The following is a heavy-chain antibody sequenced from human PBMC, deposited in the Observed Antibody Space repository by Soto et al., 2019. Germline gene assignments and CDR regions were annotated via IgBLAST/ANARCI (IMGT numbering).Heavy chain of an antibody. V-gene: IGHV1-18*01. D-gene: IGHD3-10*01. J-gene: IGHJ4*02. Sequence: ASVKVSCKGSGYTFTAYTIIWVRQAPGQGLEWMGWISPNNGDTGSAQSLQGRLTMTTDTSTAKVYMELRGLTSDDTAVYYCARDIGSHYLPIDYWGRGPLVTVSS. CDR3: ARDIGSHYLPIDY. CDR1: GYTFTAYT. CDR2: ISPNNGDT.